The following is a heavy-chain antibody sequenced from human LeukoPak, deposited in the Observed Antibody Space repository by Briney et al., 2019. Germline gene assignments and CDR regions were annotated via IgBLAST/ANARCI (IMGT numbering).Heavy chain of an antibody. V-gene: IGHV4-59*01. Sequence: SETLSLTCTVSGGSISSYYWNWIRQPPGKGLEWIAYLYYSGSTNYNRSLKSRVTISVDTSKNQFSLELSSVTAADTAVYYCARGRSGYSYVHDAFDIWGQGTMVTVSS. CDR2: LYYSGST. CDR3: ARGRSGYSYVHDAFDI. J-gene: IGHJ3*02. D-gene: IGHD5-18*01. CDR1: GGSISSYY.